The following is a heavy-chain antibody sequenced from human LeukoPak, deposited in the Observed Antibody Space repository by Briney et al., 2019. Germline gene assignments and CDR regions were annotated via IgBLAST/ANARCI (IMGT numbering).Heavy chain of an antibody. D-gene: IGHD6-13*01. J-gene: IGHJ4*02. V-gene: IGHV3-7*01. CDR1: GFTFSSHW. Sequence: PGGSLRLSCAASGFTFSSHWMSWVRQAPGKGLEWVANINQAGSEKHYVDSVKGRFTISGDTAKSSLYLQMNSLRAEDTAVYYCARDGTAAGLYFDYWGQGTLVTVSS. CDR2: INQAGSEK. CDR3: ARDGTAAGLYFDY.